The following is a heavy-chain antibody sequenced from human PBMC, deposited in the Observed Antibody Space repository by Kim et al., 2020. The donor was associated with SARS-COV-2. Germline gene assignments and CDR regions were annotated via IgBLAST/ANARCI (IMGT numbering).Heavy chain of an antibody. D-gene: IGHD1-26*01. V-gene: IGHV3-11*01. CDR3: ARDPGEVVGATHGYYYYGMDV. Sequence: GGSLRLSCAASGFTFSDYYMSWIRQAPGKGLEWVSYISSSGSTIYYADSVKGRFTISRDNAKNSLYLQMNSLRAEDTAVYYCARDPGEVVGATHGYYYYGMDVWGQGTTVTVSS. CDR2: ISSSGSTI. CDR1: GFTFSDYY. J-gene: IGHJ6*02.